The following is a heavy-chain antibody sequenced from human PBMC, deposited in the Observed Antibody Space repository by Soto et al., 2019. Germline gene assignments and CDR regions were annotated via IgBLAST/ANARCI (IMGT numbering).Heavy chain of an antibody. V-gene: IGHV3-73*01. CDR2: IRSKTNSYAT. Sequence: VGSLRLSCAASGFTFSGSAMHWVRQASGKGLEWVGRIRSKTNSYATAYAASVKGRFTISRDDSKNTAYLQMNSLKTEDTAVYYCGVGAILFGDFDYWGQGTLVTV. J-gene: IGHJ4*02. CDR1: GFTFSGSA. D-gene: IGHD2-2*02. CDR3: GVGAILFGDFDY.